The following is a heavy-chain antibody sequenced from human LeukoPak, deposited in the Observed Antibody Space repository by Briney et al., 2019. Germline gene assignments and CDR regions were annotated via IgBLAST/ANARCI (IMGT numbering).Heavy chain of an antibody. CDR2: INPSGGST. Sequence: GASVKVSCKASGYTFTSYYMHWVRQAPGQGLEWMGIINPSGGSTSYAQKFQGRVTMTRDMSTSTVYMELSSLRSEDTAVYYCARDRYCSSTSCAPQDYWGQGTLVTVSS. J-gene: IGHJ4*02. CDR1: GYTFTSYY. D-gene: IGHD2-2*01. CDR3: ARDRYCSSTSCAPQDY. V-gene: IGHV1-46*01.